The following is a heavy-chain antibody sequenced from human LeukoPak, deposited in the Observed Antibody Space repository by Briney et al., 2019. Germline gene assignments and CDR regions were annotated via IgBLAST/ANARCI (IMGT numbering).Heavy chain of an antibody. CDR1: GYTFTGYY. Sequence: ASVKVSCKASGYTFTGYYMHWVRQAPGQGLEWMGWINPNSGGTNYAQKFQGRVTMTRDTSISTAYMELSRLRSDDTAVYYCARGDTMIVVVPQPLYYYYGMDVCSQGTTVTVSS. V-gene: IGHV1-2*02. CDR3: ARGDTMIVVVPQPLYYYYGMDV. D-gene: IGHD3-22*01. J-gene: IGHJ6*02. CDR2: INPNSGGT.